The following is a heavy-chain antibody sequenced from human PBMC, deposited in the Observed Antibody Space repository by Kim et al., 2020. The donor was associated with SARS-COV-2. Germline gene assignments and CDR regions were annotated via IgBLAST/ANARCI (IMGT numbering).Heavy chain of an antibody. CDR1: GFTVSSNY. V-gene: IGHV3-66*02. J-gene: IGHJ6*02. Sequence: GGSLRLSCAASGFTVSSNYMSWVRQAPGKGLEWVSVIYSGGSTYYADSVKGRFTISRDNSKNTLYLQMNSLRAEVTAVYYCARGLIGAAGTRVGHYYYYGMDVGGQGNTVTVSS. CDR3: ARGLIGAAGTRVGHYYYYGMDV. D-gene: IGHD6-13*01. CDR2: IYSGGST.